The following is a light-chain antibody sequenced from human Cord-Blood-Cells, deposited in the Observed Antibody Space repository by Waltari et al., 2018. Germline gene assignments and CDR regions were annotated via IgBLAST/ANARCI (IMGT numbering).Light chain of an antibody. Sequence: EIVMTQSPATLSVSPGERATLSCRARQSVSSNLAWYQQKPGQAPRLLIYGASTRATGIRARFSGSGSGTEFTLTISSLQSEDFAVYYCQQYNNWPPYTFGQGTKLEIK. J-gene: IGKJ2*01. CDR2: GAS. CDR1: QSVSSN. V-gene: IGKV3-15*01. CDR3: QQYNNWPPYT.